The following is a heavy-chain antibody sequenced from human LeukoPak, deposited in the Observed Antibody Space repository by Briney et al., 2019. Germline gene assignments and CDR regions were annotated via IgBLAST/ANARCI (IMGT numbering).Heavy chain of an antibody. CDR2: ISYDGSDK. V-gene: IGHV3-30*18. Sequence: GRSLRLSCAASGFTFSSYGMHWVRQAPGKGLEWVAVISYDGSDKYSADSVKGRFTISKDNSKNALYLQMNSLRAEDTAVYYCAKNAHYQGYSYGGIDYWGQGTLVTVSS. J-gene: IGHJ4*02. D-gene: IGHD5-18*01. CDR3: AKNAHYQGYSYGGIDY. CDR1: GFTFSSYG.